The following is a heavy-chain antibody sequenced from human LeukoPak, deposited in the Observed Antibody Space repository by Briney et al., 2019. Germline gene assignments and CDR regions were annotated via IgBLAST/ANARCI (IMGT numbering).Heavy chain of an antibody. D-gene: IGHD4-17*01. CDR3: ARLYGYYFDY. Sequence: GGSLRLSCAASGFTFSGFGMNWVRQAPGKGLEWVSYISSSSGSTLYYADSLKGRFTISRDNAKNSLYLQMNSLRAEDTAVYCCARLYGYYFDYWGQGTLVTVSS. CDR1: GFTFSGFG. CDR2: ISSSSGSTL. V-gene: IGHV3-48*03. J-gene: IGHJ4*02.